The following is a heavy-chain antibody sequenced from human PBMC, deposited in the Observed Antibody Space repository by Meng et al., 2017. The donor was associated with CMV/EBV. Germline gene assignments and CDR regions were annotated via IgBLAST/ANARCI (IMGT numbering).Heavy chain of an antibody. Sequence: GGSLRLSCAASGFTFSSYSMNWVRQAPGKGLDWVSSISSSSSYIYYADSVKGRFTISRDNAKNSLYLQMNSLRAEDTAVYYCARDLLGYCSSTSCPPYWGQGTLVTVSS. CDR3: ARDLLGYCSSTSCPPY. J-gene: IGHJ4*02. CDR2: ISSSSSYI. CDR1: GFTFSSYS. D-gene: IGHD2-2*01. V-gene: IGHV3-21*01.